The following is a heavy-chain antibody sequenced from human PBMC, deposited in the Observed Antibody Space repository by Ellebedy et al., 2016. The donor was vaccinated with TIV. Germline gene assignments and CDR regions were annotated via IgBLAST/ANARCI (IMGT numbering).Heavy chain of an antibody. CDR1: GFTFRSSA. V-gene: IGHV3-23*01. J-gene: IGHJ4*02. CDR2: IRSGGDT. D-gene: IGHD6-19*01. CDR3: ATTSGYGTGWFGRNDH. Sequence: PGGSLRLSCAASGFTFRSSAMSWVRQAPGKGLEWVSSIRSGGDTSYAGAVKGRFSISRDNSESTLYLQMNNLRVEDTAVYYCATTSGYGTGWFGRNDHWGQGTLVTVSS.